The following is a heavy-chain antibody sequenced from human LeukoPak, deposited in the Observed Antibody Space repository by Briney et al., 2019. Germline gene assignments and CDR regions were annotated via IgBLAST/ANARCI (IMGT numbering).Heavy chain of an antibody. CDR2: ISSSSSYI. Sequence: GGSLRLSCAASGFTFSSYSMNWVRQAPGKGLEWVSSISSSSSYIYYADSVKGRFTISRDNAKNSLYLQMNSLRAEDTAVYYCARGRPDPSYYDILTGYYKEDAFDIWGQGTMVTVSS. V-gene: IGHV3-21*01. CDR1: GFTFSSYS. D-gene: IGHD3-9*01. CDR3: ARGRPDPSYYDILTGYYKEDAFDI. J-gene: IGHJ3*02.